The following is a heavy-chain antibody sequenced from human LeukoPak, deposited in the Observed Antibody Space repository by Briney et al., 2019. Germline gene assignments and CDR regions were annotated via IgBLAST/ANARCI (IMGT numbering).Heavy chain of an antibody. J-gene: IGHJ4*02. CDR2: ISSSSSYI. D-gene: IGHD5-18*01. CDR1: GFTFSSYS. Sequence: GGSLRLSCAASGFTFSSYSMNWVRQAPGKGLEWVSSISSSSSYIYYADSVKGRFTISRDNSKNTLYLQMDSLSAEDTAVYYCVKVDTWGQGTLVTVSS. V-gene: IGHV3-21*01. CDR3: VKVDT.